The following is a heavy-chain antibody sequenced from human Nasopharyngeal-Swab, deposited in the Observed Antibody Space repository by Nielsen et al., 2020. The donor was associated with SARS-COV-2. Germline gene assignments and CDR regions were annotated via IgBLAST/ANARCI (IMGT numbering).Heavy chain of an antibody. J-gene: IGHJ6*02. CDR2: IYYSGST. CDR1: GGSISSSSYY. D-gene: IGHD5-18*01. V-gene: IGHV4-39*01. CDR3: AVGYPTPYYYYGMDV. Sequence: SETLSLTCTVSGGSISSSSYYWGWIRQPPGKGLEWIGSIYYSGSTYYNPSLKSRVTISVDTSKNQFSLKLSSVTVADTAVYYCAVGYPTPYYYYGMDVWGQGTTVTVSS.